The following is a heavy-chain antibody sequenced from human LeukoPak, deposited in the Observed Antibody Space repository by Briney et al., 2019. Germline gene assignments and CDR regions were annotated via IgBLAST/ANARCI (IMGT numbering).Heavy chain of an antibody. D-gene: IGHD3-3*01. J-gene: IGHJ3*02. V-gene: IGHV4-59*08. CDR3: ARHLRGVFGVVIQRPFFDI. CDR2: IYYSGST. CDR1: GGSISSYY. Sequence: SETLSLTCTVSGGSISSYYWSWIRQPPGKGLEWIGYIYYSGSTNYNPSLKSRVTMSVDTSKNQFSLKLSSVTAADTAVYYCARHLRGVFGVVIQRPFFDIWGQGTMVTVSS.